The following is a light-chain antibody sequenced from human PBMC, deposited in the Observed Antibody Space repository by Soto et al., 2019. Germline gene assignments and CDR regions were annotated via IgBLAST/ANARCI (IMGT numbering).Light chain of an antibody. Sequence: QSVLTQPPSVSGAPGQRVTISCTGSSSNIGAGYDVHWYQQFTGTAPKLLIYGNSNRPSGVPDRLSGSKSGTSASLAITGLQAEDEADYYCQSYDSSLSGVVFGGGTKLTVL. J-gene: IGLJ2*01. CDR2: GNS. CDR1: SSNIGAGYD. V-gene: IGLV1-40*01. CDR3: QSYDSSLSGVV.